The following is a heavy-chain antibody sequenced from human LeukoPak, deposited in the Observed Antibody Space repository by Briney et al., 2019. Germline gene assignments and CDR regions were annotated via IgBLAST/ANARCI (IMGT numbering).Heavy chain of an antibody. Sequence: GGSLRLSCAASGFTFSSYSMNWVRQDPGKGLEWVSTISGSGSSTYYADSVKGRFTISRDNSKNTLYLQMNSLRAEDTAVYYCAKSPALSGSTLDYWGQGTLVTVSS. CDR3: AKSPALSGSTLDY. V-gene: IGHV3-23*01. CDR2: ISGSGSST. D-gene: IGHD1-26*01. J-gene: IGHJ4*02. CDR1: GFTFSSYS.